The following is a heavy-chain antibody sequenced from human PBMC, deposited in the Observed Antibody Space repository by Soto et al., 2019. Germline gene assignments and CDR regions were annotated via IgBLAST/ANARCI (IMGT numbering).Heavy chain of an antibody. CDR1: GFTFSSYA. CDR3: AKDRNYYDSSGYYVVFDY. J-gene: IGHJ4*02. D-gene: IGHD3-22*01. V-gene: IGHV3-23*01. Sequence: GGSLRLSCAASGFTFSSYAMSWVRQAPGKGLEWVSAISGSGGSTYYADSVKGRFTISRDNSKNTLYLQMNSLRAEDTAVYYCAKDRNYYDSSGYYVVFDYWGQGTLVTVSS. CDR2: ISGSGGST.